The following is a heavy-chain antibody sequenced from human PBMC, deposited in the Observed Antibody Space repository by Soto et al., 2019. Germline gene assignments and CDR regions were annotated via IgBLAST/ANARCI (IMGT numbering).Heavy chain of an antibody. D-gene: IGHD6-19*01. CDR3: AKALSSGSTDFDY. CDR1: GFTFDDYA. V-gene: IGHV3-9*01. CDR2: ISWNSGSI. J-gene: IGHJ4*02. Sequence: EVQLAESGGGLVQPGRSLRLSCAASGFTFDDYAMHWVRQAPGKGLEWVSGISWNSGSIGYADSVKGRFTISRDNAKNSLYLQMNSLRAEDTALYYCAKALSSGSTDFDYWGQGTLVTVSS.